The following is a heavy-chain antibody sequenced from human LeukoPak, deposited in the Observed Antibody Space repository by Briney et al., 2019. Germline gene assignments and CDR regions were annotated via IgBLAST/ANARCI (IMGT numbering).Heavy chain of an antibody. J-gene: IGHJ4*02. CDR1: GYTSW. D-gene: IGHD3-22*01. V-gene: IGHV5-51*01. Sequence: GESLKISCKGSGYTSWIAWVRQMPGKGLEWMGIIYPGDSNTTYSPSFQGQVTISVDRSINTAYLQWSSLKASDTAMYYCARRSGSTAPFDYWGQGTLVTVSS. CDR3: ARRSGSTAPFDY. CDR2: IYPGDSNT.